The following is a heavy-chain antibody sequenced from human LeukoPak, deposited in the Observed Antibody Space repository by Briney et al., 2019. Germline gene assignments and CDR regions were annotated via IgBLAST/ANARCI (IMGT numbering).Heavy chain of an antibody. J-gene: IGHJ3*02. D-gene: IGHD3-22*01. Sequence: SVKVSCKASGYTFTSYGISWVRQAPGQGLEWMGRIIPILGIANYAQKFQGRVTITADKSTSTAYMELSSLRSEDTAVYYCARDRDDSSGFDIWGQGTMVTVSS. CDR3: ARDRDDSSGFDI. CDR1: GYTFTSYG. CDR2: IIPILGIA. V-gene: IGHV1-69*04.